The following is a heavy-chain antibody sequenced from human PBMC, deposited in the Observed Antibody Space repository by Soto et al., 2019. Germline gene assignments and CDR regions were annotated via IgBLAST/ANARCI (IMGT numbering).Heavy chain of an antibody. D-gene: IGHD1-7*01. V-gene: IGHV4-39*01. Sequence: NPSETLSLTCTVSGGSISSSSYYWGWIRQPPGKGLEWTGSIYYSGSTYYNPSLKSRVTISVDTSKNQFSLKLSSVTAADTAVYYCASTNYVFYYYYGMDVWGQGTTVTVSS. CDR1: GGSISSSSYY. J-gene: IGHJ6*02. CDR2: IYYSGST. CDR3: ASTNYVFYYYYGMDV.